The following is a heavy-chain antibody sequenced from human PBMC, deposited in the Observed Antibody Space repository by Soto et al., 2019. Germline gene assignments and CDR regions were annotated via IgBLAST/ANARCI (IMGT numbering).Heavy chain of an antibody. Sequence: PGGSLRLSCAASGFTFSNAWMSWVRHGPGKGLEWLGRIRSKTDGGTTDYAAPVKGRFTISRDDSKNTLFLQMNSLKTEDTAVYYCIREVDCSSVSCSNNWFDPWGQGTLVTVSS. CDR1: GFTFSNAW. CDR3: IREVDCSSVSCSNNWFDP. D-gene: IGHD2-2*01. V-gene: IGHV3-15*01. J-gene: IGHJ5*02. CDR2: IRSKTDGGTT.